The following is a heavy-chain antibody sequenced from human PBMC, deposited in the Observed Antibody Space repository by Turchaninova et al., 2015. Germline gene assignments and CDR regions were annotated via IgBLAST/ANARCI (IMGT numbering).Heavy chain of an antibody. D-gene: IGHD7-27*01. CDR3: ARLGTTDWFDP. V-gene: IGHV5-51*03. Sequence: DVQLVPSGAEVTGRGVAQPVTVKGSGYSVTNYRLAGEGQKRGKCLERMRNIYPGDSDTRYNPAFPGQVTISADRSISTAYLQWRSLKASDTAMYYCARLGTTDWFDPWGQGTLVTVSS. CDR2: IYPGDSDT. J-gene: IGHJ5*02. CDR1: GYSVTNYR.